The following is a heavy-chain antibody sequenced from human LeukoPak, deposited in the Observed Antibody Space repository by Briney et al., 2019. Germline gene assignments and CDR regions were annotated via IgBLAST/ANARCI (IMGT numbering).Heavy chain of an antibody. CDR1: GFTLSSYE. J-gene: IGHJ4*02. Sequence: GGSLRLSCAASGFTLSSYEIHWVRQAPGKGLEWVSYIGSGGTVFYADSVKGRFTISRGNAKNSLYLQMNSLRAEDTAVYYCARNRGYGFFDYWGQGTLVTVSS. CDR3: ARNRGYGFFDY. CDR2: IGSGGTV. V-gene: IGHV3-48*03. D-gene: IGHD3-22*01.